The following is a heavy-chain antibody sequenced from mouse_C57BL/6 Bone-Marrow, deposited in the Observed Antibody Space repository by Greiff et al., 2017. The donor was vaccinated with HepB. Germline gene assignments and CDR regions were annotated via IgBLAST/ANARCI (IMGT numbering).Heavy chain of an antibody. J-gene: IGHJ2*01. CDR1: GFNIKDDY. Sequence: EVQLQQSGAELVRPGASVKLSCTASGFNIKDDYMHWVKQRPEQGLEWIGWIDPENGDTEYASKFQGKATITADTSSNTAYLQLSSLPSVDTAVYYCTTMVTHYFDYWGQGTTLTVSS. CDR2: IDPENGDT. CDR3: TTMVTHYFDY. D-gene: IGHD2-2*01. V-gene: IGHV14-4*01.